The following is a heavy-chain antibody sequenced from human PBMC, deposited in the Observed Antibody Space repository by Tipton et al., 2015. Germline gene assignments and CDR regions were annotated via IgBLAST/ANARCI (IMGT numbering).Heavy chain of an antibody. D-gene: IGHD3-16*01. CDR2: ISYSGTT. CDR1: GGSFSDYY. J-gene: IGHJ4*02. Sequence: LSLTCTVSGGSFSDYYWSWIRQSPGKGLEWIGYISYSGTTNYNPSLNSRVTISVDTSKNQFFLRMTPVTAADTAVYYCARIRGRYVLDHWGQGTLVTVSS. CDR3: ARIRGRYVLDH. V-gene: IGHV4-59*12.